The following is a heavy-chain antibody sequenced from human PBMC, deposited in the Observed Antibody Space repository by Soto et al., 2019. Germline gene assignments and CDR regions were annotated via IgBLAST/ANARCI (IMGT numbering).Heavy chain of an antibody. Sequence: GWSLRLSCEASGSTFSNYDMDWVRQAPGKGLEWVAIISFDGSKTYYADSVKGRFTVSRDNSKNTLFLQMNSLRPDDTATYYCVREGYSGSYAAFWGQGSLVTVSS. CDR1: GSTFSNYD. J-gene: IGHJ4*02. V-gene: IGHV3-30*03. CDR3: VREGYSGSYAAF. CDR2: ISFDGSKT. D-gene: IGHD1-26*01.